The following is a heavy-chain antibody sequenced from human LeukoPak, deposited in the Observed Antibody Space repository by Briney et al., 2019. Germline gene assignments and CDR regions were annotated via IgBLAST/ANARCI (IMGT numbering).Heavy chain of an antibody. CDR2: ISSNSGGI. CDR3: ARDARRIYDILTGYIDY. J-gene: IGHJ4*02. D-gene: IGHD3-9*01. CDR1: GFRFDDYA. Sequence: PGRSLRLSCAASGFRFDDYAMHWVRQAPGKGLEWVSGISSNSGGINYADSVKGRFTISRDNAKNSLYVQMNSLRAEDTAVYYCARDARRIYDILTGYIDYWGQGTLVTVSS. V-gene: IGHV3-9*01.